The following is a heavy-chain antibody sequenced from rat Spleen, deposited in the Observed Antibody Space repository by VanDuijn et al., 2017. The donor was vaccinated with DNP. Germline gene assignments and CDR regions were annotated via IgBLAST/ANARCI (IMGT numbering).Heavy chain of an antibody. J-gene: IGHJ2*01. D-gene: IGHD1-10*01. CDR1: GFSFRDYY. CDR2: ISHSDGTT. Sequence: EVQLVESGGGLVQPKGSLKLSCAASGFSFRDYYMAWLRQAPQKGLEWVAIISHSDGTTYYSDSVRGRFTISRDNTQNSLHLQMNSLKSEDTATYFCAREQHFHFDYWGQGVTVTVSS. CDR3: AREQHFHFDY. V-gene: IGHV5-20*01.